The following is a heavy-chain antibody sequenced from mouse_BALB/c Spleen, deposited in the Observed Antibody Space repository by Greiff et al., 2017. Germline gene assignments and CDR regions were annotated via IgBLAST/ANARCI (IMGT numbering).Heavy chain of an antibody. V-gene: IGHV2-4*02. CDR3: ARNRDGYPSY. CDR1: GFSLTSYG. J-gene: IGHJ3*01. CDR2: IWSGGST. D-gene: IGHD2-3*01. Sequence: VQLKESGPGLVAPSQSLSITCTVSGFSLTSYGVSWVRQPPGKGLEWLGVIWSGGSTDYNAAFISRLSISKDNSKSQVFFKMNSLQADDTAIYYCARNRDGYPSYWGQGTLVTVSA.